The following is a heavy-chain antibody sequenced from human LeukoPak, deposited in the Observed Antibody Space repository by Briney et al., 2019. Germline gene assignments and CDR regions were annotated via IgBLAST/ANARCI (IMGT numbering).Heavy chain of an antibody. D-gene: IGHD6-19*01. Sequence: ASVKVSCKASGYTFSTYGISWVRQAPGQGLEWMGWTSTYNGDTKFAQKFQGRVTMTTDTSTSTAYMELRSLRSDDTGLYHCMRDPAPNSSGWEELDYWGQGTLVTVSS. V-gene: IGHV1-18*01. CDR2: TSTYNGDT. CDR1: GYTFSTYG. J-gene: IGHJ4*02. CDR3: MRDPAPNSSGWEELDY.